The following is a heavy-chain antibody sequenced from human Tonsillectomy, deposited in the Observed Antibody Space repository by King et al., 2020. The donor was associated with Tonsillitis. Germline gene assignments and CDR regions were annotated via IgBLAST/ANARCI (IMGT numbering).Heavy chain of an antibody. CDR1: GFTFGSYA. CDR3: AKSLASGSGYPLYN. J-gene: IGHJ4*02. V-gene: IGHV3-23*04. Sequence: VQLVESGGGLIQPGGSLRLSCAASGFTFGSYAMSWVRQAPGKGLEWVSDISGSGDTSYAGSVKGRFTISRDTFKNTLYVRMDSLRAEDTAVYFCAKSLASGSGYPLYNWGQGTLVIVSS. D-gene: IGHD3-22*01. CDR2: ISGSGDT.